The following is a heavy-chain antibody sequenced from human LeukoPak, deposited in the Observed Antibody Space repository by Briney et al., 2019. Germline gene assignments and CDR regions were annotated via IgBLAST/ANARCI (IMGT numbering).Heavy chain of an antibody. J-gene: IGHJ4*02. D-gene: IGHD3-10*01. CDR2: INSDGIST. CDR3: ARDGWVDY. Sequence: PGGSLRLSCAASGFTFTSYWVHWVRQAPGKGLVWVSRINSDGISTTYADSVKGRFTISRDNAKNTVFLQMNSLTAEDTAVYYCARDGWVDYWGQGTVVTVSS. V-gene: IGHV3-74*01. CDR1: GFTFTSYW.